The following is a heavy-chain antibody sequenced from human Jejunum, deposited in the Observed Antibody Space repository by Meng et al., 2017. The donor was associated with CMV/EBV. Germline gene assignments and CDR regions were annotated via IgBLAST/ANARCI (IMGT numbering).Heavy chain of an antibody. Sequence: CTVSGGSTNTYYWTWIRQPPGKGLEWIGYIYYSGSTNCNPSLKSRVTISLDTSKNQFSLKLNSVTAADTAVYYCARVFGPRYFDYWGQGTLVTSPQ. D-gene: IGHD3-3*01. CDR3: ARVFGPRYFDY. CDR2: IYYSGST. CDR1: GGSTNTYY. J-gene: IGHJ4*02. V-gene: IGHV4-59*01.